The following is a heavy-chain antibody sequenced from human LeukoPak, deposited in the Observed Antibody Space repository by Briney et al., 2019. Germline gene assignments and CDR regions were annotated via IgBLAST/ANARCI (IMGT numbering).Heavy chain of an antibody. CDR2: IWYDGSNK. D-gene: IGHD3-10*01. Sequence: GGSLRLSCAASGFTFSSYGVHWVRQAPGKGLEWVAVIWYDGSNKYYADSVKGRFTISRDNSKNTLYLQMNSLRAEDTAVYYCAKDAGILWFGELPRWGQGTLVTVSS. V-gene: IGHV3-33*06. CDR3: AKDAGILWFGELPR. J-gene: IGHJ4*02. CDR1: GFTFSSYG.